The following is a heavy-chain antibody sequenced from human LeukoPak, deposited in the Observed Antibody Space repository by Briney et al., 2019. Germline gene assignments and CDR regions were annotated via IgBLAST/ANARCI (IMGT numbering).Heavy chain of an antibody. CDR1: GFTFRNYW. Sequence: GGSLRLSCAVSGFTFRNYWMDWVRQVPGKGLVWVSRISSDGSNTAYADSVKGRFTISRDNAKNTMYLDMSSLRAEDTAVYYCAKRGDGGAWYDSWGQGTLVIVSS. CDR3: AKRGDGGAWYDS. CDR2: ISSDGSNT. V-gene: IGHV3-74*01. J-gene: IGHJ5*01. D-gene: IGHD5-24*01.